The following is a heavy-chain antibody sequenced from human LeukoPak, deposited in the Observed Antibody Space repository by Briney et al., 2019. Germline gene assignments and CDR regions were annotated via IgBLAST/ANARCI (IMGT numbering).Heavy chain of an antibody. CDR1: GGPLNNLA. Sequence: ASVKVSCKASGGPLNNLAMNWVRQAPGQGLEWMGRIIPVRRLTDYAQKFQGRFTMSADKATNTAFMELTSLTSNDTAVYYCAKSSGWQLSTYRIESWGQGTLVTVSP. CDR2: IIPVRRLT. V-gene: IGHV1-69*04. J-gene: IGHJ1*01. D-gene: IGHD2-15*01. CDR3: AKSSGWQLSTYRIES.